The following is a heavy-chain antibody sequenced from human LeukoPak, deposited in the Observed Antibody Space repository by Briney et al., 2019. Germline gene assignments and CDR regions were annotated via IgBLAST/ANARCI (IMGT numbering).Heavy chain of an antibody. J-gene: IGHJ6*02. Sequence: ASVKVSCKASGYTFTGYYMHWVRQAPGQGLEWMGRINPNSGGTNYAQKFQGRVTMTRDTSISTAYMEPSRLRSDDTAVYYCARDPGSSWYYYYYGMDVWGQGTTVTVSS. V-gene: IGHV1-2*06. CDR1: GYTFTGYY. CDR2: INPNSGGT. D-gene: IGHD6-13*01. CDR3: ARDPGSSWYYYYYGMDV.